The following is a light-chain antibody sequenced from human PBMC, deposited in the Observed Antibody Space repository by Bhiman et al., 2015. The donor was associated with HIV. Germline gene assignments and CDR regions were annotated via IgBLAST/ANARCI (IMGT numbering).Light chain of an antibody. Sequence: SYELTQPPSVSVSPGQTATITCSGDKLGDKYVCWYQQKPGQSPVVVIYQDNKRPSGIPERISGSNSGNTATLTISRVEAGDEADYYCQVWDSSSGHPSYVFGTGTKVTVL. CDR1: KLGDKY. V-gene: IGLV3-1*01. J-gene: IGLJ1*01. CDR3: QVWDSSSGHPSYV. CDR2: QDN.